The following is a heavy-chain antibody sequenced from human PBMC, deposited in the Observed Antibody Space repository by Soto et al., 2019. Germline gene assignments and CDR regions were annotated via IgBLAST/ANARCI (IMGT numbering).Heavy chain of an antibody. V-gene: IGHV4-34*01. Sequence: SETLSLTCAVYGGSFSGYYWSWIRQPPGKGLEWIGEINHSGSTNYNPSLKSRVTISVDTSKNQFSLKLSSVTAADTAVYYCARGNSSSWTTGGAFDIWGQGTMVTVSS. CDR2: INHSGST. CDR1: GGSFSGYY. D-gene: IGHD6-13*01. CDR3: ARGNSSSWTTGGAFDI. J-gene: IGHJ3*02.